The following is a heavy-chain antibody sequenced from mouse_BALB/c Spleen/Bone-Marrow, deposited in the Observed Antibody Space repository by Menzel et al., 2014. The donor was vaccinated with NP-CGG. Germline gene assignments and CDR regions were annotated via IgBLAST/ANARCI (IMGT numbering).Heavy chain of an antibody. CDR2: ILPESGST. J-gene: IGHJ2*01. V-gene: IGHV1-9*01. Sequence: QVQLQQSGAELMKPGASVKISCKSSGYTYSSYWIEWVKQRPGHGLEWIGEILPESGSTNYNEKFRGKATFTADTSSNTAYMQLSSLTSEDSAVCYCARTPGVLYFFDYWGQGTTLTVSS. CDR1: GYTYSSYW. CDR3: ARTPGVLYFFDY.